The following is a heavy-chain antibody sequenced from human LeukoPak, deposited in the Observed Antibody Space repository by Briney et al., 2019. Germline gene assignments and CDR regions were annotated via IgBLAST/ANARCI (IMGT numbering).Heavy chain of an antibody. CDR3: ARGSRFLEWLSNY. J-gene: IGHJ4*02. Sequence: GGSLRLSCAASGFTFSSYSMNWVRQAPGKGLEWVSYISSSSSTIYYADSVKGRFTISRDNAKNSLYLQMNSLRAEDTAVYYCARGSRFLEWLSNYWGQGTLVTVSS. CDR1: GFTFSSYS. CDR2: ISSSSSTI. D-gene: IGHD3-3*01. V-gene: IGHV3-48*01.